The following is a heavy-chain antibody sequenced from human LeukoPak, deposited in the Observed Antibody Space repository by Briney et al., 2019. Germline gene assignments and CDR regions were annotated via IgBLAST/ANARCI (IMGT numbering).Heavy chain of an antibody. Sequence: GGSLRLSCAASGFTFSGYAMYWVRQAPGKGLEYVSLISSNGRSTYYAEAVKGRFAVSRDNSKNTLHLQMGSLRVEDVGVYYCARERCGGDCYSDSWGQGTLVTVSS. V-gene: IGHV3-64*02. D-gene: IGHD2-21*02. CDR2: ISSNGRST. CDR1: GFTFSGYA. CDR3: ARERCGGDCYSDS. J-gene: IGHJ4*02.